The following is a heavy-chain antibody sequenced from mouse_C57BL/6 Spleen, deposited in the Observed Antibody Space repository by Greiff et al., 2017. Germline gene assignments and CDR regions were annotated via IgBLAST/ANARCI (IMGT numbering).Heavy chain of an antibody. V-gene: IGHV1-64*01. J-gene: IGHJ2*01. D-gene: IGHD2-4*01. CDR1: GYTFTSYW. CDR3: ARERLRQKGYFDY. Sequence: QVQLQQPGAELVKPGASVKLSCKASGYTFTSYWMHWVKQRPGQGLEWIGMIHPNSGSTNYNEKFKSKATLTVDKSSSTAYMQLSSLTSEDSAVYYCARERLRQKGYFDYWGQGTTLTVSS. CDR2: IHPNSGST.